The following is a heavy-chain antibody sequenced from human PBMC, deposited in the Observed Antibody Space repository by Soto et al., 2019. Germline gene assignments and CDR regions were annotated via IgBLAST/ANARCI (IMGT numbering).Heavy chain of an antibody. CDR2: IYYSGST. Sequence: VTLSLTCTVSGGSISSYYWSWIRQPPGKGLEWIGYIYYSGSTNYNPSLKSRVTISVDTSKNQFSLKLSSVTAADTAVYYCARGYYYDSSGYYPAFDYWGQGTLVTVSS. J-gene: IGHJ4*02. D-gene: IGHD3-22*01. CDR3: ARGYYYDSSGYYPAFDY. V-gene: IGHV4-59*01. CDR1: GGSISSYY.